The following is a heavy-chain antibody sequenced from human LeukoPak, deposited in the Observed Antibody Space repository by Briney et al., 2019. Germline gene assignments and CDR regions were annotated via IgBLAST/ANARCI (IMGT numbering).Heavy chain of an antibody. CDR3: AKNLREGRLLTISLDS. D-gene: IGHD3-22*01. CDR1: GFTFSDHY. J-gene: IGHJ4*02. V-gene: IGHV3-23*01. CDR2: ISSVGAT. Sequence: GGSLRLSCAVSGFTFSDHYMHWVRLTPGKGLEWLSAISSVGATHYAESVKGRFTISRSVSNNALYLQLDSLGVEDTAVYFCAKNLREGRLLTISLDSWGQGTLVTVSS.